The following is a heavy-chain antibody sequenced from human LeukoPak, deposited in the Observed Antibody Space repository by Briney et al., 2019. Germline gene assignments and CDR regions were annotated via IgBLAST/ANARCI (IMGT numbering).Heavy chain of an antibody. CDR3: ARGPYYDFWSGYYRRNYYCIDV. Sequence: PSETLSLTCAVYGGSFSGYYWGWIRQPPGKGLEWIGEINHSGSTNYNPSLKSRVTISVDTSKNQFSLKLSSVTAADTAVYYCARGPYYDFWSGYYRRNYYCIDVWGKGSTVTVSS. CDR2: INHSGST. V-gene: IGHV4-34*01. CDR1: GGSFSGYY. D-gene: IGHD3-3*01. J-gene: IGHJ6*03.